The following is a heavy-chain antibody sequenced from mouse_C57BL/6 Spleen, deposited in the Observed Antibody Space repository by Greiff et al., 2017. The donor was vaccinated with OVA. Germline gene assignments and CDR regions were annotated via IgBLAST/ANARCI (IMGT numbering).Heavy chain of an antibody. J-gene: IGHJ3*01. CDR1: GFTFSDFY. CDR3: AREEGNYAQFAY. V-gene: IGHV7-1*01. CDR2: SRNKANDYTT. D-gene: IGHD2-1*01. Sequence: EVQLMESGGGLVQSGRSLRLSCATSGFTFSDFYMEWVRQAPGKGLEWIAASRNKANDYTTEYSASVKGRFIVSRDTTQSSLYLQMNELRAEDTAIYYCAREEGNYAQFAYWGQGTLVTVSA.